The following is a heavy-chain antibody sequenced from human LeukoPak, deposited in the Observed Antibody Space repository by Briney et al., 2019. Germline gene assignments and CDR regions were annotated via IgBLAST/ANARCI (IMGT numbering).Heavy chain of an antibody. J-gene: IGHJ6*02. CDR1: GFTFSSYA. V-gene: IGHV3-30-3*01. CDR3: ARDTYYYDSSGYYSPQGYYYYGMDV. Sequence: PGRSLRLSRAASGFTFSSYAMHWVRQAPGKGLEWVAVISYDGSNKYYADSVKGRFTISRDNSKNTLYLQMNSLRAEDTAVYYCARDTYYYDSSGYYSPQGYYYYGMDVWGQGTTVTVSS. CDR2: ISYDGSNK. D-gene: IGHD3-22*01.